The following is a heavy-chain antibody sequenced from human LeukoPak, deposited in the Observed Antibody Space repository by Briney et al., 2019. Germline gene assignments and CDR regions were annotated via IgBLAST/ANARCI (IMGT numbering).Heavy chain of an antibody. D-gene: IGHD6-6*01. CDR3: ARMRIMFQLGTQIRLFDY. Sequence: PSETLSLTCAVYGGSFSGYYWSWIRQPPGKGLEWIGEINHSGSTNYNPSLKSRVTISVDTSKNQFSLKLSSVTAADTAVYYCARMRIMFQLGTQIRLFDYWGQGTLVTVSS. J-gene: IGHJ4*02. V-gene: IGHV4-34*01. CDR2: INHSGST. CDR1: GGSFSGYY.